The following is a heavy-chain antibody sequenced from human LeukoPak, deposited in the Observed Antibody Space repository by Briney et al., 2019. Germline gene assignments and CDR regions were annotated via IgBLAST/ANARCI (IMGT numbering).Heavy chain of an antibody. J-gene: IGHJ4*02. CDR2: ISSSSTI. Sequence: GGSLRLSCAASGFTFCSYSMNWVRQAPGKGLEWVSSISSSSTIYYADSVKGRFTISRDNAKNSLYLQMNSLRAEDTAVYYCARDPPTTVTVFDYWGQGTLVTVSS. V-gene: IGHV3-48*01. D-gene: IGHD4-17*01. CDR1: GFTFCSYS. CDR3: ARDPPTTVTVFDY.